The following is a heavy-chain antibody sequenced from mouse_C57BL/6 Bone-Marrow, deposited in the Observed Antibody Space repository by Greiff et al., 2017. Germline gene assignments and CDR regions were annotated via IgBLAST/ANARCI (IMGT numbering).Heavy chain of an antibody. V-gene: IGHV1-50*01. Sequence: QVQLQQPGAELVKPGASVKLSCKASGYTFTSYWMQWVKQRPGQGLEWIGEIDPSDSYTNYNQKFKGKATLTVDTSSSTAYMQLSSLTSEDSAVYYCARDYSPYYYAMDYWGQGTPVTVSS. CDR3: ARDYSPYYYAMDY. CDR2: IDPSDSYT. J-gene: IGHJ4*01. CDR1: GYTFTSYW. D-gene: IGHD2-12*01.